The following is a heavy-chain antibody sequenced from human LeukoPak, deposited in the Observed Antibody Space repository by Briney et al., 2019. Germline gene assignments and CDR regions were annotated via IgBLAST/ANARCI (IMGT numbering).Heavy chain of an antibody. V-gene: IGHV3-30*02. CDR1: GFTFSSYG. J-gene: IGHJ6*03. D-gene: IGHD3-10*01. CDR3: ARGSISVYYYYMDV. Sequence: GGSLRLSCAASGFTFSSYGMHWVRQAPGKGLEWVAFIRYDGSNKYYADSVKGRFTISRDNSKNTLYLQMNSLRAEDTAVYYCARGSISVYYYYMDVWGKGTTVTISS. CDR2: IRYDGSNK.